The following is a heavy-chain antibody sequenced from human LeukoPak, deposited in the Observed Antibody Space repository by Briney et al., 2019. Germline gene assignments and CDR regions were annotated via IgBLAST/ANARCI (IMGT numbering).Heavy chain of an antibody. CDR3: ARHQGGGFDY. J-gene: IGHJ4*02. Sequence: GGSLRLSCAASGFTFSSYDMNWVRQAPGKGLEWVSYISSSGSTIYYADSVKGRITLSRDNAKNSVYLQMNSLRAGDTAVYYCARHQGGGFDYWGQGTLVTV. CDR1: GFTFSSYD. CDR2: ISSSGSTI. D-gene: IGHD1-26*01. V-gene: IGHV3-48*03.